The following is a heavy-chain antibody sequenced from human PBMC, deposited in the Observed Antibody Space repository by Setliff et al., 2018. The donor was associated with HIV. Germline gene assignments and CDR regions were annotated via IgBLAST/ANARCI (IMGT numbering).Heavy chain of an antibody. CDR3: VRVGGGSWLGIHYYYYMDV. CDR2: ISHSGIA. D-gene: IGHD2-15*01. V-gene: IGHV4-34*01. CDR1: GGSFSGYY. J-gene: IGHJ6*03. Sequence: SETLSLTCAVYGGSFSGYYWSWIRQPPEKGLEWIGEISHSGIANYNPSLKSRVTMSVDTAKKQFSLKLTSLTGADTAVYYCVRVGGGSWLGIHYYYYMDVWGKGITVTVSS.